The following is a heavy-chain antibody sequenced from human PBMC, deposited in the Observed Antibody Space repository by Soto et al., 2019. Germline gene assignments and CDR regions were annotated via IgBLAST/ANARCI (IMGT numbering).Heavy chain of an antibody. CDR1: GDSVSRDSAA. Sequence: QVQLQQSGPGLVKPSQSLSLTCAISGDSVSRDSAAWNWIRQTPSRGLEWLGRIYYRSKWLNTYEVSVNSRITISPDTSKNQFSLQLSSVTPEDTAVYYCARGSWDEVSGHYYIDVWDEGTTVTVSS. D-gene: IGHD5-12*01. CDR2: IYYRSKWLN. CDR3: ARGSWDEVSGHYYIDV. J-gene: IGHJ6*03. V-gene: IGHV6-1*02.